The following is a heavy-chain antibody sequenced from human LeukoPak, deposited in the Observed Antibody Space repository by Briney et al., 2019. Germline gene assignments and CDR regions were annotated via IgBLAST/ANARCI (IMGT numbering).Heavy chain of an antibody. J-gene: IGHJ3*02. D-gene: IGHD6-13*01. CDR1: GFTFSSYS. CDR2: ISSSSSTI. CDR3: ARSDSSSWYLAYAFNI. Sequence: GGSLRLSCAASGFTFSSYSMNWVRQAPGKGLEWVSYISSSSSTIYYADSVKGRFTISRDNAKNSLYLQMNSLRAEDTAVYYCARSDSSSWYLAYAFNIWGQGTLVTVSS. V-gene: IGHV3-48*04.